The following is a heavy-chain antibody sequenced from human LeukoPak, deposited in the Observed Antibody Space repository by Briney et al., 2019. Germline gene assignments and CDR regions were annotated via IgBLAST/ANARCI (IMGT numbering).Heavy chain of an antibody. CDR2: IIPIFGTA. CDR1: GGTFTIYA. V-gene: IGHV1-69*06. D-gene: IGHD3-9*01. Sequence: SVNVSCKASGGTFTIYAISWVRQAPGQGLEWMGGIIPIFGTANYAQKFQGRVTITADKSTSTAYMELSSLRSEDTAVYCCARAPLNHDILTGPADYWGQGTLVTVSS. J-gene: IGHJ4*02. CDR3: ARAPLNHDILTGPADY.